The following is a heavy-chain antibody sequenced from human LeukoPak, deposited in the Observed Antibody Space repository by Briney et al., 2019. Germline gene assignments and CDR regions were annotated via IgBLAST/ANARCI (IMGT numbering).Heavy chain of an antibody. CDR3: ARDGTAAGLYFDL. D-gene: IGHD6-13*01. J-gene: IGHJ4*01. V-gene: IGHV3-7*01. CDR2: IRQDGGEK. CDR1: GFTFSDYW. Sequence: GGSLRLSCAVSGFTFSDYWVNWVRQAPGKGLEWVASIRQDGGEKSYVDSVKGRFTISRDNTKNSLYLQMSSLRAGDTAVYYCARDGTAAGLYFDLWGQGTLVTVSS.